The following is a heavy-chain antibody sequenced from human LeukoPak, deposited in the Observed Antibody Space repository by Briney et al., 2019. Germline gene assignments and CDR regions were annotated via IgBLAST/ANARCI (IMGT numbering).Heavy chain of an antibody. V-gene: IGHV1-2*02. J-gene: IGHJ3*01. CDR1: GYTFTGYY. Sequence: GSVKDSCKASGYTFTGYYMHWVRQAPGQGLEWMGWINPNSGGTNYVQKFQGRVTMTRDTSISTAYMELSRLRSDDTAVYYCARDGDAGAFDVWGQGTMVTVSS. CDR3: ARDGDAGAFDV. CDR2: INPNSGGT. D-gene: IGHD7-27*01.